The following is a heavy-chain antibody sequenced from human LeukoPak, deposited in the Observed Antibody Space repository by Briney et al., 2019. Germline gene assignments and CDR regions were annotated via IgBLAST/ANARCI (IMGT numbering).Heavy chain of an antibody. D-gene: IGHD2-15*01. CDR1: GFTFGSYA. V-gene: IGHV3-23*01. CDR2: ISDSGGIT. CDR3: AKDRYCSGGYCSRAFDI. J-gene: IGHJ3*02. Sequence: GGSLRLSCAASGFTFGSYAMSWVRQAPGKGVEWLSTISDSGGITYYGDSLKGRVTISRDNSKNTLYLQMNSLRAEDTAVYYCAKDRYCSGGYCSRAFDIWGQGTMVTVSS.